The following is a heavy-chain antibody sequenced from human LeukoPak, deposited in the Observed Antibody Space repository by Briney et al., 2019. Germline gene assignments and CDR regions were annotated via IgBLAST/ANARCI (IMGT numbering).Heavy chain of an antibody. D-gene: IGHD6-19*01. CDR2: ISGSGGST. Sequence: GGSLRLSCAASGFTFSSCAMSWVRRAPGKGREWVSAISGSGGSTYYADSVKGRFTIPRDNSKNTLYLQMNSLRAEDTAVYYCAKGPPGGWYVYWGQGTLVTVSS. J-gene: IGHJ4*02. CDR1: GFTFSSCA. V-gene: IGHV3-23*01. CDR3: AKGPPGGWYVY.